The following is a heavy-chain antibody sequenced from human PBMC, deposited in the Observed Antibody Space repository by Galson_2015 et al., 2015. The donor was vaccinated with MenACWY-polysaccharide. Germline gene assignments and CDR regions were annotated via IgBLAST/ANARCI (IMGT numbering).Heavy chain of an antibody. J-gene: IGHJ4*02. Sequence: SLRLSCAASGFTFSDYYMSWIRQAPGRGLEWVSYIGSSGDTTIYYADSVKGRFTISRDNAKNSLYLQINSLRAEDTAVYYCARCVGGGNSVYFDYWGQGTLVTVSS. CDR3: ARCVGGGNSVYFDY. CDR1: GFTFSDYY. V-gene: IGHV3-11*01. D-gene: IGHD4-23*01. CDR2: IGSSGDTTI.